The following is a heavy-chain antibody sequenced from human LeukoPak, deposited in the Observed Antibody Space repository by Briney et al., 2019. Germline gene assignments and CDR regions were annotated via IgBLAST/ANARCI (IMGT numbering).Heavy chain of an antibody. D-gene: IGHD1-26*01. J-gene: IGHJ4*02. CDR3: ARGRRRIVGRSGPWDY. Sequence: PSETLSLTCTVSGGSISSSGYYWGWIRQPPGKGLEWIGSISSGGSTNYNPSLKSRVTISVDTSKNQFSLKLSSVTAADTAVYYCARGRRRIVGRSGPWDYWGQGTLVTVSS. V-gene: IGHV4-39*07. CDR1: GGSISSSGYY. CDR2: ISSGGST.